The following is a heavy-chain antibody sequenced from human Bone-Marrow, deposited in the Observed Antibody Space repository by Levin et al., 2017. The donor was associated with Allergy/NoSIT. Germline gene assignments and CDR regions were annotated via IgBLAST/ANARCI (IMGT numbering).Heavy chain of an antibody. CDR3: AKRDPYNPGYFFDS. V-gene: IGHV3-23*01. CDR1: GFTFSDYA. CDR2: ISGAANVT. Sequence: PGGSLRLSCAASGFTFSDYAMTWVRQAPGKGLEWVSSISGAANVTYYADSVKGRFNISRDNSRNILYLQMNSLRADDTGVYYCAKRDPYNPGYFFDSWGQGTLVTVSS. J-gene: IGHJ4*02. D-gene: IGHD1-14*01.